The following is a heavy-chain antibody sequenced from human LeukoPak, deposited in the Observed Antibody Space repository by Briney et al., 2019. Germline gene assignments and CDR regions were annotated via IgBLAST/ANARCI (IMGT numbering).Heavy chain of an antibody. Sequence: PGRSLRLSCAASGLTFSSYGMHWVRQAPGKGLEWGALIWYDGSNKYYADSVKGRFTISRDNSRNTLYLQMNSLRAEDTALYYCARDYGSGIDCWGQGTLVTVSS. V-gene: IGHV3-33*01. CDR2: IWYDGSNK. D-gene: IGHD3-10*01. J-gene: IGHJ4*02. CDR1: GLTFSSYG. CDR3: ARDYGSGIDC.